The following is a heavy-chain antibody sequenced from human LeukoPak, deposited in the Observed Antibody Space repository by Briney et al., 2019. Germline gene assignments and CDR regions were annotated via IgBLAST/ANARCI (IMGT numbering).Heavy chain of an antibody. Sequence: PGGSLRLSCAASGFTFSSYAMPWVRQAPGKGLEWVAVISYDGSNKYYADSVKGRFTISRDNSKNTLYLQMNSLRAEDTAVYYCARDGGTGGWASYYYYGMDVWGQGTTVTVSS. CDR3: ARDGGTGGWASYYYYGMDV. CDR2: ISYDGSNK. D-gene: IGHD6-19*01. V-gene: IGHV3-30-3*01. J-gene: IGHJ6*02. CDR1: GFTFSSYA.